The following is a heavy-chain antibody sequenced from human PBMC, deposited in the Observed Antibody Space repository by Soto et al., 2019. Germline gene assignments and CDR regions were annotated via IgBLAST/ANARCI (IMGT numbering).Heavy chain of an antibody. Sequence: QVQLVQSGAEVKKPGASVKVSCKASGYTFTSYGISWVRQAPGQGLEWMGWISDYKGNTNYAQKLQFRVTMTTDTSTSTAYMELRSLRSDDTAVYYCARGTITMILVAPDSFDYWGQGTLVTVSS. V-gene: IGHV1-18*01. D-gene: IGHD3-22*01. J-gene: IGHJ4*02. CDR3: ARGTITMILVAPDSFDY. CDR2: ISDYKGNT. CDR1: GYTFTSYG.